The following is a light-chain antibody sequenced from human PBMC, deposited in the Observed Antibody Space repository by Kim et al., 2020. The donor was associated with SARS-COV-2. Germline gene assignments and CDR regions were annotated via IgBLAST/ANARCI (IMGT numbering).Light chain of an antibody. Sequence: DIQMTQSPSTLSASVGDRVTITCRASQSINSWLAWYQQKPGKAPELLIYTASNLGSGVPSRFSGSGSGTEFTLTISSLQPDDFVTYYCQQYSRYPITFGQGTRLEIK. J-gene: IGKJ5*01. V-gene: IGKV1-5*03. CDR2: TAS. CDR3: QQYSRYPIT. CDR1: QSINSW.